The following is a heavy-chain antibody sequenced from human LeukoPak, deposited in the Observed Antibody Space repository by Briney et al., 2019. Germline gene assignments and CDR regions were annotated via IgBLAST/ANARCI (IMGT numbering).Heavy chain of an antibody. CDR3: AKGGTTYYYDSSGYGDDY. D-gene: IGHD3-22*01. J-gene: IGHJ4*02. CDR2: IRYDGSNK. V-gene: IGHV3-30*02. Sequence: GGSLRPSCTASGSTFGDYAMSWFRQAPGKGLEWVAFIRYDGSNKYYADSVKGRFTISRDNSKNTLYLQMNSLRAEDTAVYYCAKGGTTYYYDSSGYGDDYWGQGTLVTVSS. CDR1: GSTFGDYA.